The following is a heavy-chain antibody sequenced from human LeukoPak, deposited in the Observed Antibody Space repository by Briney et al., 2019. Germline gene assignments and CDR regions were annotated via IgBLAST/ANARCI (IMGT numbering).Heavy chain of an antibody. CDR1: GFTFRSYG. Sequence: GGSLRLSCTASGFTFRSYGMHWVRQAPGKGLEWLAAIKYDASNEYYADSVQGRFTISRDNSKDTLYLQMNSLRGEDAAVYSCARGGIPTGPYYYFYYMDVWGKGTAVTVSS. V-gene: IGHV3-30*02. J-gene: IGHJ6*03. CDR2: IKYDASNE. D-gene: IGHD3-10*01. CDR3: ARGGIPTGPYYYFYYMDV.